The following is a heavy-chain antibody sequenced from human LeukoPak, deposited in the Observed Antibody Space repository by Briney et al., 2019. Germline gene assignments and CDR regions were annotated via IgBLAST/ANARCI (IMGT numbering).Heavy chain of an antibody. Sequence: ASVKVSCKASGYXFTGYYIHWVRQAPGQGLQWMGIINPTGGSTTYAQKFQGRVTMTSDTSTSTISMELSSLTSEDTAVYYCARERETRTSYYDTSGSHFGYWGQGTLLTVTS. D-gene: IGHD3-22*01. CDR3: ARERETRTSYYDTSGSHFGY. CDR2: INPTGGST. J-gene: IGHJ4*02. V-gene: IGHV1-46*01. CDR1: GYXFTGYY.